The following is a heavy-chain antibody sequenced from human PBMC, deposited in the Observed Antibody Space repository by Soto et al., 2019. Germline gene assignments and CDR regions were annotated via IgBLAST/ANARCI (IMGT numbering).Heavy chain of an antibody. Sequence: QVQLVESGGGLVQPGRSLRLSCAASGFTFSTYAIHWVRQAPGKGLQWVSVISYDGGDKYYADSVEGRFTVSRDNSKNTLYLPMNSLRPEDTAVSYCARAPDYDNSWYFALWGRGTLVTVS. CDR1: GFTFSTYA. J-gene: IGHJ2*01. V-gene: IGHV3-30*14. CDR2: ISYDGGDK. CDR3: ARAPDYDNSWYFAL. D-gene: IGHD3-9*01.